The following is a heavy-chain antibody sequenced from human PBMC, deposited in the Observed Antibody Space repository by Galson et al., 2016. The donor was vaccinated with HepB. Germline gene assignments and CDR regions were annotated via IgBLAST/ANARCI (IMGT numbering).Heavy chain of an antibody. V-gene: IGHV4-61*02. CDR2: IFTSGNT. CDR1: GGSISSGSSH. D-gene: IGHD5-18*01. J-gene: IGHJ4*02. CDR3: ARGEYTYGYFGY. Sequence: TLSLTCTVSGGSISSGSSHWNWIRQPAGRGLEWIGRIFTSGNTNYSPSLKSRVTISADTSKNQFSLKLSSVTAADTAVYFCARGEYTYGYFGYWGQGTLVTVSS.